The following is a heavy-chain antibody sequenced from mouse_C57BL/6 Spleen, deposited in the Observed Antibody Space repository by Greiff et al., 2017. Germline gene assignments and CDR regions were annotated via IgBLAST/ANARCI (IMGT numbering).Heavy chain of an antibody. Sequence: QVQLQQSGAELVRPGASVTLSCKASGYTFTDYEMHWVKQTPVHGLEWIGAIDPETGGTAYNQKFKGKAILTADKSSSTAYMELRSLTSEDSAVYSGTRDSYYGSSGDDWGQGTTLTVSS. J-gene: IGHJ2*01. D-gene: IGHD1-1*01. CDR3: TRDSYYGSSGDD. CDR1: GYTFTDYE. V-gene: IGHV1-15*01. CDR2: IDPETGGT.